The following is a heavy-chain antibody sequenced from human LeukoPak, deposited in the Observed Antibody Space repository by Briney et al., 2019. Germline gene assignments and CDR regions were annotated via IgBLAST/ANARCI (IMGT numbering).Heavy chain of an antibody. CDR2: ISYDGSNK. J-gene: IGHJ5*02. D-gene: IGHD2-2*01. Sequence: GGSLRLSCAASGFTFSSYAMHWVRQAPGKGLEWVAVISYDGSNKYYADSVKGRLTISRDNSKNTLYLQMNSLRAEDTAVYYCARGGRYCSSTSCYSWFDPWGQGTLVTVSS. CDR1: GFTFSSYA. V-gene: IGHV3-30-3*01. CDR3: ARGGRYCSSTSCYSWFDP.